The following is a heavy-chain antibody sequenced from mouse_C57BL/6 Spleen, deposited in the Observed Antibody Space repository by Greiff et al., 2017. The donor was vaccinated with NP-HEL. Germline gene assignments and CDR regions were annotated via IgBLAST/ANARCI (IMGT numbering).Heavy chain of an antibody. CDR3: AKGYDMDY. V-gene: IGHV5-17*01. J-gene: IGHJ4*01. CDR2: ISSGSSTI. CDR1: GFTFSDYG. Sequence: VQLKESGGGLVKPGGSLKLSCAASGFTFSDYGMHWVRQAPERGLEWVAYISSGSSTIHYADTVKGRFTISRDNDKHTLFLQMTSLRTENTAMYYCAKGYDMDYWGQGTSVTVSS.